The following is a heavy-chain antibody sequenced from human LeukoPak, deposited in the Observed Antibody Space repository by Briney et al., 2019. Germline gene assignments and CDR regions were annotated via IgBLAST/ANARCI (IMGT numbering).Heavy chain of an antibody. CDR1: GGSFSGYY. D-gene: IGHD2-2*01. Sequence: SETLSLTCAVYGGSFSGYYWSWIREPPGKGREWIGEINHSGSTNYNPYLKSRVTISVDTSKNQFSLKLSSVTAADTAVYYCARFYVVVPAALFDPWGQGTLVTVSS. CDR3: ARFYVVVPAALFDP. V-gene: IGHV4-34*01. CDR2: INHSGST. J-gene: IGHJ5*02.